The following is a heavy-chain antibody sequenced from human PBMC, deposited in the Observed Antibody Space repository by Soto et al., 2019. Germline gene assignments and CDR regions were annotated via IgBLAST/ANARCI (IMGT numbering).Heavy chain of an antibody. J-gene: IGHJ4*02. D-gene: IGHD2-8*02. Sequence: SETLSLTCGVSGASVSSDDWWSWVRQAPGKGLEWIGEIHHIGTGNYNPSLKSRATMSLDKSKNSFSLNLTSVTAADTAVYYCARDKITGLFDYWGQGTLVTVSS. CDR1: GASVSSDDW. CDR3: ARDKITGLFDY. V-gene: IGHV4-4*02. CDR2: IHHIGTG.